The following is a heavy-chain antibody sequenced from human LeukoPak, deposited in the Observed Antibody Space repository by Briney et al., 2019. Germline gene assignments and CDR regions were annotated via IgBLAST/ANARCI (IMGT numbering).Heavy chain of an antibody. J-gene: IGHJ4*02. D-gene: IGHD6-13*01. CDR1: GGTFSSYA. Sequence: ASVKVSCKASGGTFSSYAISWVRQAPGQGLEWMGGIIPIFGTANYAQKFQGRVTITADKSTSTAYMELSSLRSEDTAVYYCAREIAAADKGYWGQGTLVTVSS. V-gene: IGHV1-69*06. CDR3: AREIAAADKGY. CDR2: IIPIFGTA.